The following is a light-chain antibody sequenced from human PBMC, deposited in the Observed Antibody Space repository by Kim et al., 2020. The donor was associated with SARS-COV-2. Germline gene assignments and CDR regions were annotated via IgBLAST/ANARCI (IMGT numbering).Light chain of an antibody. CDR3: QHYDKYSQT. Sequence: ASVGDRVTITYRASQRISNSLAWYQQRPGKAPTLLIYEASSLESGVPSMFSGTGSGTEFTLTISSLQPDDFATYYCQHYDKYSQTFGPGTKVDIK. CDR1: QRISNS. J-gene: IGKJ1*01. V-gene: IGKV1-5*01. CDR2: EAS.